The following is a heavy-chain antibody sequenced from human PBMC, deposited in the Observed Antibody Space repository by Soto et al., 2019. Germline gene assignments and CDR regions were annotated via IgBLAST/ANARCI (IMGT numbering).Heavy chain of an antibody. J-gene: IGHJ3*01. D-gene: IGHD5-12*01. CDR2: ISLTGSVI. V-gene: IGHV3-11*01. CDR3: LRRSGCDYFNAFDV. CDR1: RFPSYGHY. Sequence: PWRSMRLSCSVSRFPSYGHYMTWIRQDPRKGLERVAYISLTGSVIHYSDSVKGRFTISRDNARNSLYHQMDSLRAEDSAVHYCLRRSGCDYFNAFDVSGQGTVVTVSS.